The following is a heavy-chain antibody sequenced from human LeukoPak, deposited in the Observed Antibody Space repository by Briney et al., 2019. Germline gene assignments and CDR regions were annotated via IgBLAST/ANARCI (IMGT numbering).Heavy chain of an antibody. Sequence: SETLSLTCTVSGGSISSSSYYWGWIRQPPGKGLEWIGSIYYSGSTCYNPSLKSRVTISVDTSKNQFSLKLSSVTAADTAVYYCARVATYYYDSSGYSDYWGQGTLVTVSS. V-gene: IGHV4-39*07. J-gene: IGHJ4*02. D-gene: IGHD3-22*01. CDR3: ARVATYYYDSSGYSDY. CDR1: GGSISSSSYY. CDR2: IYYSGST.